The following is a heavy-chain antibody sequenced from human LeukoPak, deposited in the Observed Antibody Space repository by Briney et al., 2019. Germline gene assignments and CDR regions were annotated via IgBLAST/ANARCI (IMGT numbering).Heavy chain of an antibody. CDR3: ARYLVFRFYSNDAFDI. CDR1: GGSFSGYY. Sequence: SETLSLTCAVYGGSFSGYYWSWIRQPPGKGLEWIGEINHSGSTNYNPSLQSRVTISVDTSKNQFSLKLSSVTAADTAVYYCARYLVFRFYSNDAFDIWGQGTMVTVSS. D-gene: IGHD4-4*01. V-gene: IGHV4-34*01. CDR2: INHSGST. J-gene: IGHJ3*02.